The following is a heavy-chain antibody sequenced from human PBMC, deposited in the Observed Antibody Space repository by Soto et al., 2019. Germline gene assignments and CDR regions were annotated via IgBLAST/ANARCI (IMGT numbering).Heavy chain of an antibody. J-gene: IGHJ6*02. V-gene: IGHV1-69*13. D-gene: IGHD2-15*01. CDR2: IIPIFGTA. CDR3: ARDCSGGSCYEGKIGYYYYGMDV. CDR1: GGTFSSYA. Sequence: SVKVSCKASGGTFSSYAISWVRQAPGQGLEWMGGIIPIFGTANYAQKFQGRVTITADESTSTAYMELSSLRSEDTAVYYCARDCSGGSCYEGKIGYYYYGMDVWGQGTTVTVSS.